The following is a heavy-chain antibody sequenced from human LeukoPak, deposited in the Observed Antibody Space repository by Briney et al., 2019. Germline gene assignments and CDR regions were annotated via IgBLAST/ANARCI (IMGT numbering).Heavy chain of an antibody. CDR2: ISGSAYST. J-gene: IGHJ3*02. V-gene: IGHV3-23*01. CDR3: ARNTSGFKLGDAFDI. CDR1: GCTFSSYA. Sequence: PGGSLRLSCAASGCTFSSYAMTWVRQAPGKGLEWISAISGSAYSTSYANSVKGRFTISRDNYKNTLYLQMNSLRAEDTDIYYCARNTSGFKLGDAFDIWGQGTMVTVSS. D-gene: IGHD3-22*01.